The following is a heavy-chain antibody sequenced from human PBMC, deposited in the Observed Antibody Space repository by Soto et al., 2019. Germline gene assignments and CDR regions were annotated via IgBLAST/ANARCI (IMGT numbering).Heavy chain of an antibody. Sequence: AAGKVSFKASGYTFTSHGISWVRQAPGQGLEWMGWISAYNGNTNYAQKLQGRVTMTTDTSTSTAYMELRSLRSDDTAVYDCARPNYCDYYFDYWGQGTLATTSS. CDR3: ARPNYCDYYFDY. J-gene: IGHJ4*02. D-gene: IGHD4-17*01. CDR2: ISAYNGNT. V-gene: IGHV1-18*01. CDR1: GYTFTSHG.